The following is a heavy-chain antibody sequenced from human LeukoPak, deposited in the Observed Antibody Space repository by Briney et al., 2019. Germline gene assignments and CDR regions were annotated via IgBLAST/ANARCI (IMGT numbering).Heavy chain of an antibody. Sequence: PSETLSLTCTVSGGSISSGDYYWSWIRQPPGKGLEWIGYIYYSGSTYYNPSLKSRVTISVDTSKNQFSLKLSSVTAADTAVYYCARLPYGATVPTYFDYWGLGTLVTVSS. CDR2: IYYSGST. V-gene: IGHV4-30-4*01. D-gene: IGHD1-26*01. CDR3: ARLPYGATVPTYFDY. CDR1: GGSISSGDYY. J-gene: IGHJ4*02.